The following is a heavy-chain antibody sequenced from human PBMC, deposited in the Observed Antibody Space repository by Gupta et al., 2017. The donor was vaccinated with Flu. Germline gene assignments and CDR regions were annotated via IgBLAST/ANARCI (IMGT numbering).Heavy chain of an antibody. V-gene: IGHV3-43D*04. CDR1: GFTFDDYA. CDR2: ISWDGGST. CDR3: AKDIMPAVTFYYYYGMDV. D-gene: IGHD2-2*01. Sequence: EVQLVESGGVVVQPGWSLRLSCAASGFTFDDYAMHWVRQAPGQGLEWVSLISWDGGSTYYADSVKGRFTISRDNSKNSLYLQMNSLRAEDTALYYCAKDIMPAVTFYYYYGMDVWGQGTTVTVSS. J-gene: IGHJ6*02.